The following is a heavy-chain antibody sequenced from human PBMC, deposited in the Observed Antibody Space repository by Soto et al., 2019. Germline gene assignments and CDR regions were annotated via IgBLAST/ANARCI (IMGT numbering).Heavy chain of an antibody. J-gene: IGHJ4*02. CDR2: IYYSGST. CDR1: GGSISSGCYY. CDR3: ARVRDDSSGYFDY. Sequence: QVQLQESGPGLVKPSQTLSLTCTVSGGSISSGCYYWSWISQHPGTGLEWIGYIYYSGSTYYNPSLKSRVTISVDTSKNQFSLKLSSVTAADTAVYYCARVRDDSSGYFDYWCQGTLVTVSS. D-gene: IGHD3-22*01. V-gene: IGHV4-31*03.